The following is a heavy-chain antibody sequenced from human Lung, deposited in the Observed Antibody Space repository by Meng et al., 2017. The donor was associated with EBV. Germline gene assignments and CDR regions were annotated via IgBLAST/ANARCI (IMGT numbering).Heavy chain of an antibody. Sequence: EVQVMESGGGLVQPGGSLRLSCAASGFTLSSYGVHWVRQAPGKGLVWVSRINPDGSVINYADSVKGRFTISRDNAKNTVYLQMNNLRADDTAVYYCAKDCFGDKDSWGQGTLGNVSS. D-gene: IGHD2-21*01. CDR3: AKDCFGDKDS. J-gene: IGHJ5*01. CDR1: GFTLSSYG. V-gene: IGHV3-74*01. CDR2: INPDGSVI.